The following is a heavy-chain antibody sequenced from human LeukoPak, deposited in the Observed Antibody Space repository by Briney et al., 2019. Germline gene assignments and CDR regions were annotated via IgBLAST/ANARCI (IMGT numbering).Heavy chain of an antibody. CDR1: GFTFSSYG. V-gene: IGHV3-30*03. D-gene: IGHD3-22*01. J-gene: IGHJ3*02. Sequence: GGSLRLSCAASGFTFSSYGMHWVRQAPGKGLEWVAVISFDATNKYYADSVKGRFTISRDNSKNTLYLQMNSLRAEDTAVYYCARTYYDSSGYYEARDAFDIWGQGTMVTVSS. CDR3: ARTYYDSSGYYEARDAFDI. CDR2: ISFDATNK.